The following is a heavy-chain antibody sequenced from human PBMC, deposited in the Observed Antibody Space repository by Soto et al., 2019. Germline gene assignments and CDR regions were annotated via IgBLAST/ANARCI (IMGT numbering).Heavy chain of an antibody. V-gene: IGHV3-9*01. CDR3: AKDMSHQGAFDI. CDR1: GFTFDDYA. D-gene: IGHD2-2*01. CDR2: ISWNSGII. J-gene: IGHJ3*02. Sequence: GGSLRLSCAASGFTFDDYAMHWVRQAPGKGLEWVSGISWNSGIIGYADSVKGRFTISRDNAKNSLYLEMNSLRAEDTALYYCAKDMSHQGAFDIWGQGTMVTVSS.